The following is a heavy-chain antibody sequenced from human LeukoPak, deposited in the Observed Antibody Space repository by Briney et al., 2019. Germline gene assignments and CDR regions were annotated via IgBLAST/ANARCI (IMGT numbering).Heavy chain of an antibody. CDR2: ISSSSSYI. CDR3: ASELWDYYGSGSYPDYYYGMDV. J-gene: IGHJ6*02. V-gene: IGHV3-21*01. Sequence: PGGSLRLSCAASGFTFSSYSMNWVRQAPGKGLEWVSSISSSSSYIYYADSVKGRFTISRDNAKNSLYLQMNSLRAEDTAVYYCASELWDYYGSGSYPDYYYGMDVWGQGTTVTVSS. CDR1: GFTFSSYS. D-gene: IGHD3-10*01.